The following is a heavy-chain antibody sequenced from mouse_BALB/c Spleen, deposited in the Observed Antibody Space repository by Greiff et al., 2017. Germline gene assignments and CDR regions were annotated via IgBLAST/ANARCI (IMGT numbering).Heavy chain of an antibody. CDR3: ARGFAY. V-gene: IGHV5-4*02. Sequence: EVQGVESGGGLVKPGGSLKLSCAASGFTFSDYYMYWVRQTPEKRLEWVATISDGGSYTYYPDSVKGRFTISRDNAKNNLYLQMSSLKSEDTAMYYCARGFAYWGQGTTLTVSS. CDR1: GFTFSDYY. CDR2: ISDGGSYT. J-gene: IGHJ2*01.